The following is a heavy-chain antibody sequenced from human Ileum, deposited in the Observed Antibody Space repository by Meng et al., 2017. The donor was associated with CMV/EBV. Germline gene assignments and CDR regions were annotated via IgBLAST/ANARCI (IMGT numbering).Heavy chain of an antibody. D-gene: IGHD3-16*01. J-gene: IGHJ4*02. CDR3: ARSHSLGENRPFDY. V-gene: IGHV1-69*05. CDR1: GRTTRTSG. Sequence: AYGRTTRTSGGILGGPAPAPGVALMGGINTHFGKTYCAQKYQDKVTIIMNKSRDTTSMQLSSLRSDDTAVYYCARSHSLGENRPFDYWGQGTLVTVSS. CDR2: INTHFGKT.